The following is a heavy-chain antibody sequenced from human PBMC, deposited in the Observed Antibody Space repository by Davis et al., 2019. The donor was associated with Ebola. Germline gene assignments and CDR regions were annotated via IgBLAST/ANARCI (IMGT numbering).Heavy chain of an antibody. Sequence: PSETLSLTCAVSGGSISSGGYSWSWIRQPPGKGLEWIGYIYHSGSTYYNPSLKSRVTISVDRSKNQFSLKLSSVTAADTAVYYCARHGRFLEWLLFDYWGQGTLVTVSS. CDR2: IYHSGST. J-gene: IGHJ4*02. CDR1: GGSISSGGYS. D-gene: IGHD3-3*01. V-gene: IGHV4-30-2*01. CDR3: ARHGRFLEWLLFDY.